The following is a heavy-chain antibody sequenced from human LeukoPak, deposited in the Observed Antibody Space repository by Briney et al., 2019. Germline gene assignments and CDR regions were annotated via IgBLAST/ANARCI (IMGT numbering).Heavy chain of an antibody. CDR3: AKDPRGWFGEFIYDAFDI. D-gene: IGHD3-10*01. CDR1: GFTFSSYG. V-gene: IGHV3-30*18. J-gene: IGHJ3*02. Sequence: GGSLRLSCAASGFTFSSYGMHWVRQAPGKGLEWVAVISYDGSNKYYADSVKGRFTISRDNSKNTLYLQMNSLRAEDTAVYYCAKDPRGWFGEFIYDAFDIWGQGTMVTVSS. CDR2: ISYDGSNK.